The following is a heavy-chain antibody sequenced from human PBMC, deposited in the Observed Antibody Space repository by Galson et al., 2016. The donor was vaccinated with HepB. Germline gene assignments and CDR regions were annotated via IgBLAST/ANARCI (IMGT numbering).Heavy chain of an antibody. Sequence: SETLSLTCTVSGVSISSYYWSWIRQPAGKGLEWIGRFYSSGSTSHSPSLESRVSMSVDTSKNQISLNLTSVTAADTAVYYCARDRVYGNDFWSGFAAAQTHYGMDVWGQGTPVTVSS. V-gene: IGHV4-4*07. CDR1: GVSISSYY. CDR2: FYSSGST. CDR3: ARDRVYGNDFWSGFAAAQTHYGMDV. D-gene: IGHD3-3*01. J-gene: IGHJ6*02.